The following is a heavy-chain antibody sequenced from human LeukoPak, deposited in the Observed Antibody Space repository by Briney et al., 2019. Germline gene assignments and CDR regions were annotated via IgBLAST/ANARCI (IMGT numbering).Heavy chain of an antibody. CDR3: ARSLGEAGTFDY. D-gene: IGHD6-19*01. CDR2: IIPIFGTA. CDR1: GGTFSIYA. Sequence: SVKVSCKASGGTFSIYAISWVRQAPGQGLEWMGWIIPIFGTANYAQKFQGRVTITADESTSTAYMELSSLRSEDTAVYYCARSLGEAGTFDYWGQGTLVTVSS. V-gene: IGHV1-69*13. J-gene: IGHJ4*02.